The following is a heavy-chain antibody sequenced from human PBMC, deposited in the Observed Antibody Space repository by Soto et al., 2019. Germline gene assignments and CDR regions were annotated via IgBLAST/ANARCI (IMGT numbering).Heavy chain of an antibody. V-gene: IGHV3-53*01. J-gene: IGHJ5*02. CDR1: GFTFTRYS. CDR2: IWSAGLT. Sequence: PGGSLRLSCAASGFTFTRYSMNWVRQAPGKGLEWVSIIWSAGLTYYADSVRGRFTISRDISKNILFLQMNNLRAEDSAIYYCARELPPDLWGQGTLVTVSS. D-gene: IGHD2-15*01. CDR3: ARELPPDL.